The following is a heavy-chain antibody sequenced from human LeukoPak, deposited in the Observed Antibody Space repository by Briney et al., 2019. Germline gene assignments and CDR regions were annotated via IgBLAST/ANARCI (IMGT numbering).Heavy chain of an antibody. J-gene: IGHJ4*02. CDR3: AKTTGNGHWLIEF. D-gene: IGHD4-23*01. Sequence: PGGSLRLSCPASGFTFSRYAMNWVRPPPGKGLDWVSFITGDAGSTSYADSVKGRFTISRDNSKNTLFLQLNSLSAEDTAVYYCAKTTGNGHWLIEFWGQGTLVTVSS. V-gene: IGHV3-23*01. CDR2: ITGDAGST. CDR1: GFTFSRYA.